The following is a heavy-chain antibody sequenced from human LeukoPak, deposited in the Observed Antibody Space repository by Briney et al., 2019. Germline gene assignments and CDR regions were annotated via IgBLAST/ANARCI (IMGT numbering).Heavy chain of an antibody. V-gene: IGHV5-51*01. CDR1: GYSFTSYW. D-gene: IGHD1-26*01. J-gene: IGHJ4*02. CDR3: ARVGSYGEPQSSVVGFDY. CDR2: IYPGDSDT. Sequence: GESLKISCQGSGYSFTSYWIGWVRQMPGKGLEWMGIIYPGDSDTRYSPSFQGQVTISADKSISTAYLQWSSLKASDTAMYYCARVGSYGEPQSSVVGFDYWGQGTLVTVSS.